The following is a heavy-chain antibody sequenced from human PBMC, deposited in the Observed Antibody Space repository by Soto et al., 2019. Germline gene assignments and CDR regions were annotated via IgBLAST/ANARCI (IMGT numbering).Heavy chain of an antibody. V-gene: IGHV3-30-3*01. CDR2: ISSNGINT. CDR1: GFLFSDYA. Sequence: GGSLRLSCAASGFLFSDYAMHWVRQTPGRGPEWLALISSNGINTYYADSVKGRFTISRDNSKNTLYLQMSTLRAEDTAVYYCARDVSGFEYFDLWGQGTLVTVS. J-gene: IGHJ4*02. CDR3: ARDVSGFEYFDL. D-gene: IGHD3-9*01.